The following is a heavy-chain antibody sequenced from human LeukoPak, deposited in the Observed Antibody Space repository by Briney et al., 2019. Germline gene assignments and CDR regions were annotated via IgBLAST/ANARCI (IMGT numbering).Heavy chain of an antibody. CDR3: ARDLGSGSYYDISGFDY. CDR1: GGSISSYY. D-gene: IGHD3-10*01. CDR2: IYTSGST. Sequence: SETLSLTCTVSGGSISSYYWSWIRQPAGKGLEWIGRIYTSGSTNYNPSLKSRVTISVDTSKNQFSLKLSSVTAADTAVYYCARDLGSGSYYDISGFDYWGQGTLVTVSS. V-gene: IGHV4-4*07. J-gene: IGHJ4*02.